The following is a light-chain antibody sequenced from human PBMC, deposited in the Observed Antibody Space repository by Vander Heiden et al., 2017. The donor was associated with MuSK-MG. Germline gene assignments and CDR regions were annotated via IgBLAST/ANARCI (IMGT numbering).Light chain of an antibody. J-gene: IGKJ5*01. CDR3: QQSYSTPIT. V-gene: IGKV1-39*01. CDR2: AAS. Sequence: DLPMTQSPSSLSASVGDRVTITCRASQSISSYLNWYQQKPGKAPKLLIYAASSLQSGVPSRFSGSGSGKDFTLTISSLQPEDFATYYCQQSYSTPITFGRGTRLEI. CDR1: QSISSY.